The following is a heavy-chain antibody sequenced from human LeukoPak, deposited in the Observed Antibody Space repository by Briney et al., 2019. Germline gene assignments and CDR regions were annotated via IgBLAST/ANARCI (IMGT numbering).Heavy chain of an antibody. CDR3: AKGVRGQLGDY. CDR2: IFGSGSTI. CDR1: GFTFSSFA. J-gene: IGHJ4*02. D-gene: IGHD6-13*01. Sequence: GGSLRLSCAASGFTFSSFAMYWVRRAPGKGLEWISGIFGSGSTIYYADSVKGRFTISRDNSKNTVFLRMNSLRAEDTAVYYCAKGVRGQLGDYWGQGTLVTVSS. V-gene: IGHV3-23*01.